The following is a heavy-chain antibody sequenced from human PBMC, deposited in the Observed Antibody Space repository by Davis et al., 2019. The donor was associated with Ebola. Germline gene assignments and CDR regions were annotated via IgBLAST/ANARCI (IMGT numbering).Heavy chain of an antibody. CDR1: GYSFTSYW. V-gene: IGHV5-51*01. J-gene: IGHJ6*02. CDR3: AKTPYYYYGMDV. Sequence: KVSCKGSGYSFTSYWIVWVRQMPGKGLECMGIIFPGDSDTRYSPSFQGQVTISADKSISTAYLQWSSLKASDTAMYYCAKTPYYYYGMDVWGQGTTVTVSS. CDR2: IFPGDSDT.